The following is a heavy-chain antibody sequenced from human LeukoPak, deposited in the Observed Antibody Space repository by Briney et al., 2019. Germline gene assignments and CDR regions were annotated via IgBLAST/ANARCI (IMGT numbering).Heavy chain of an antibody. CDR3: ARDRTIDCTNGVCYSRGAFDI. CDR1: GFTFSSYS. Sequence: GGSLRLSCAASGFTFSSYSMNWVRQAPGKGLEWVSSISSSSSYIYYADLVNGRFTIFRANDKHSLYLQMTSLRAEDTAVYYCARDRTIDCTNGVCYSRGAFDIWGQGTMVTVSS. D-gene: IGHD2-8*01. J-gene: IGHJ3*02. CDR2: ISSSSSYI. V-gene: IGHV3-21*01.